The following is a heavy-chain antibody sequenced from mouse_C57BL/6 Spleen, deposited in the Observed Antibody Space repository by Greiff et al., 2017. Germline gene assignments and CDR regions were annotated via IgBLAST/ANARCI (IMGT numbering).Heavy chain of an antibody. D-gene: IGHD2-2*01. CDR1: GYTFTDYN. CDR3: APIYGYDEGGHYFDY. CDR2: INPNNGGT. V-gene: IGHV1-22*01. Sequence: DVQLQESGPELVKPGASVKMSCKASGYTFTDYNMHWVKQSHGKSLEWIGYINPNNGGTSYNQKFKGKATLTVNKSSSTAYMELRSLTSEDSAVYYCAPIYGYDEGGHYFDYWGQGTTLTVSS. J-gene: IGHJ2*01.